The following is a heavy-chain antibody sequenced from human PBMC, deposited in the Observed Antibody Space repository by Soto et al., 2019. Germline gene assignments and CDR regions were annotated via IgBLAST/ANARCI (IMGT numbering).Heavy chain of an antibody. V-gene: IGHV1-46*01. Sequence: QVHLVQSGAEVKKPGASVNVSCQASASITNHHMHWVRQAPGQGLEWMGIFNPSGLSTTYAQKFQGRVTITRDTSTSTVYMELSSLTSEDTAVYFCAKVTHRGPIAVAGPLGSWGQGTLVIVSS. CDR3: AKVTHRGPIAVAGPLGS. D-gene: IGHD6-19*01. J-gene: IGHJ4*02. CDR1: ASITNHH. CDR2: FNPSGLST.